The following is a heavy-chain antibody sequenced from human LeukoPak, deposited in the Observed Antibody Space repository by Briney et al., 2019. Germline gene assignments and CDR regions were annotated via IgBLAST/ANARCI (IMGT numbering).Heavy chain of an antibody. CDR2: IKQDGSEK. CDR1: GFTLSSYS. Sequence: PGGSLRLSCAASGFTLSSYSMNWVRQAPGKGLEWVANIKQDGSEKTYVDSVKGRFTISRDNAKNSLYLQMNSLRAEDTAVYYCARLTTVTTIGLFDCWGQGTLVTVSS. J-gene: IGHJ4*02. V-gene: IGHV3-7*01. CDR3: ARLTTVTTIGLFDC. D-gene: IGHD4-17*01.